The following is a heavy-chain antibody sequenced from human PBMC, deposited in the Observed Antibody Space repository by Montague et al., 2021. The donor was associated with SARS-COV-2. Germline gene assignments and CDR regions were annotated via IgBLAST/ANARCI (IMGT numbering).Heavy chain of an antibody. CDR2: INSDGSST. CDR3: ARVEGARYSSGWYYYYYGMDV. V-gene: IGHV3-74*01. CDR1: GFTFSSYW. J-gene: IGHJ6*02. D-gene: IGHD6-19*01. Sequence: SLRVSCAASGFTFSSYWMHWVRHAPGKGLVWVSRINSDGSSTSYADSVKGRFTISRDNAKNTLYLQMNSLRAEDTAVYYCARVEGARYSSGWYYYYYGMDVWGQGTTVTVSS.